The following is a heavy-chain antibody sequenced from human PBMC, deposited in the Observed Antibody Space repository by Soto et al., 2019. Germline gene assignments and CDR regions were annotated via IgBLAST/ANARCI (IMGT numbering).Heavy chain of an antibody. V-gene: IGHV3-48*02. CDR3: ATGYCRSYNCHFTH. D-gene: IGHD2-2*03. CDR1: GFNFHTYT. CDR2: ISGTSETI. J-gene: IGHJ4*02. Sequence: DVQLVESGGGLVKPGGSLRLSCAASGFNFHTYTMTWVRQAPGKGLEWVSYISGTSETIFYADSVKGRFTISRDNAKNSLYLQLNSLRDEETAVYYCATGYCRSYNCHFTHWGQGTLVTVSS.